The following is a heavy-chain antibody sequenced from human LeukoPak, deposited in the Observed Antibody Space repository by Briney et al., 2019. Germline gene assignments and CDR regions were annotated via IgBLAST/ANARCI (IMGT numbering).Heavy chain of an antibody. J-gene: IGHJ4*02. CDR1: RFTFSSFG. Sequence: GGSLRLSCALSRFTFSSFGMHWVRHSPDEGLEWVAQISYDGNKKYYADSVKGRLTLSRDNSKNTLYLLLNSLRADHTGVFYCAKDYSSSSYLFDYWGQGTLVTVSS. D-gene: IGHD6-6*01. V-gene: IGHV3-30*18. CDR3: AKDYSSSSYLFDY. CDR2: ISYDGNKK.